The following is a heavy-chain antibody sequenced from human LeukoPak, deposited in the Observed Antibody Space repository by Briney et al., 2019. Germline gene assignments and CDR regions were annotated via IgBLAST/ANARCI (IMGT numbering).Heavy chain of an antibody. CDR3: ARSGGMFFYDF. V-gene: IGHV4-59*01. J-gene: IGHJ4*02. Sequence: SETLSLTCTVSGGSMSSYYWSWIRLPPGKGLEWIAYIYDGGSTNYNPSLKSRVTISVDTSKNQLSPKLSSVTAADSAFYYCARSGGMFFYDFWGQGTLVTVSS. CDR1: GGSMSSYY. CDR2: IYDGGST. D-gene: IGHD4-23*01.